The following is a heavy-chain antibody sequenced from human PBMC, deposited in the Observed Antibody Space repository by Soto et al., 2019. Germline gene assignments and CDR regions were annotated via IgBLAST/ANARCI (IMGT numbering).Heavy chain of an antibody. CDR3: AKDRSDEMGTVAGVFDY. Sequence: PGGSLRLSCAACGFTLSSYAMSWVRQAPGKGLEWVSAISGSGGSTYYADSVKGRFTISRDNSKNTLYMQMNSLRAADTAVSYCAKDRSDEMGTVAGVFDYWGQGTLVTVSS. CDR2: ISGSGGST. J-gene: IGHJ4*02. D-gene: IGHD6-19*01. CDR1: GFTLSSYA. V-gene: IGHV3-23*01.